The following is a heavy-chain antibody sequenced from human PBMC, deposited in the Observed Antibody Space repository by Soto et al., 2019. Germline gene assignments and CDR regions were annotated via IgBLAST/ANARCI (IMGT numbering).Heavy chain of an antibody. V-gene: IGHV3-23*01. CDR2: IAGGGPST. Sequence: GGSLRLSCAASGFTSSNYPMTWVRQAPGKGLDWVSTIAGGGPSTYYADSVKGRFTFSRDNSKNTLYLQMNSLRAEDTAVYYCAKGIAMATSYFDSWGQGTLVT. CDR1: GFTSSNYP. J-gene: IGHJ4*02. CDR3: AKGIAMATSYFDS. D-gene: IGHD3-10*01.